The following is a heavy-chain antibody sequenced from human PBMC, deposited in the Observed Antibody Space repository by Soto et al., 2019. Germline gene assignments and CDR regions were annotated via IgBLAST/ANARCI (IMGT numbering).Heavy chain of an antibody. CDR2: IKEDGSEK. CDR3: ARDLGRTAAGYYYYDAMDV. D-gene: IGHD2-2*01. J-gene: IGHJ6*02. V-gene: IGHV3-7*01. CDR1: GFTFGDFW. Sequence: GGSLRLSCAASGFTFGDFWMNWVRQAPGKGLEWVANIKEDGSEKYFLDSVKGRFTISRDNAKNSLYLQINSLRAEDTGVYYCARDLGRTAAGYYYYDAMDVWGQGTTVTVSS.